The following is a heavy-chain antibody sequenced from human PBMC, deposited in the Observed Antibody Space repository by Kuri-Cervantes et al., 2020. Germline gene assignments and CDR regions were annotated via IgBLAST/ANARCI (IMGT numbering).Heavy chain of an antibody. J-gene: IGHJ6*02. CDR1: GYTFTSYY. CDR2: INPSGGST. CDR3: AGETMVRGKYYYGMDV. Sequence: ASVKVSCKASGYTFTSYYMHWVRQAPGQGLEWMGIINPSGGSTSYAQKFQGRVTITADESTSTAYMELSSLRSEDTAVYYCAGETMVRGKYYYGMDVWGQGTTVTVSS. V-gene: IGHV1-46*01. D-gene: IGHD3-10*01.